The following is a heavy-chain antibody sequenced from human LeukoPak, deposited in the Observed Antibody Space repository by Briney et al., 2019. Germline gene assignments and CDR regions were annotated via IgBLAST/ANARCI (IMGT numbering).Heavy chain of an antibody. V-gene: IGHV4-39*07. CDR3: ARVGYGFGEPWYFDL. CDR2: IYYSGST. CDR1: GGSIRSSTDY. J-gene: IGHJ2*01. Sequence: SETLSLTCTVSGGSIRSSTDYWGWIRQPPGKELEWIGSIYYSGSTYYNPSLKSRVTISVDTSKNQFSVKLSSVTAADTAVYYCARVGYGFGEPWYFDLWGRGTLVTVSS. D-gene: IGHD3-10*01.